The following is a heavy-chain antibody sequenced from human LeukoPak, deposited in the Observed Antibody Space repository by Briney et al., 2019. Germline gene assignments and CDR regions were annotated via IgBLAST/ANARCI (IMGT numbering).Heavy chain of an antibody. CDR2: ISYIGST. D-gene: IGHD4-17*01. Sequence: SETLSLTCAVSADSFSSHYWTWIRQPPGKGLEWIGYISYIGSTNYNPSLKSRVTISIDTSKNQFSLKLSSVTAADAAVYYCARDLVTVTKGFDIWGQGTMVSVSS. V-gene: IGHV4-59*11. CDR3: ARDLVTVTKGFDI. CDR1: ADSFSSHY. J-gene: IGHJ3*02.